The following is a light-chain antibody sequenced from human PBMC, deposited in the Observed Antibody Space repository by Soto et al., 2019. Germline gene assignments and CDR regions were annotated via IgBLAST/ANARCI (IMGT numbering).Light chain of an antibody. CDR3: HQYGSSPPYT. Sequence: EVVLTQSPGTLSLSPGERATLSCRASQSVNNNYLAWYQQRPGQAPRLLIYGSSDRATGIPDRFSGSGSGTDFPLTISRREPEDFAVYYCHQYGSSPPYTFGQGTKLEIK. V-gene: IGKV3-20*01. CDR2: GSS. CDR1: QSVNNNY. J-gene: IGKJ2*01.